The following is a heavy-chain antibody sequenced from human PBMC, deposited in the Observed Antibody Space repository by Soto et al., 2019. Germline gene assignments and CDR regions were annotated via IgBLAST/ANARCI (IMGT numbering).Heavy chain of an antibody. CDR1: GLIFSNYR. V-gene: IGHV3-74*01. J-gene: IGHJ4*02. CDR3: ARDTDGLHY. Sequence: GGSLRLSCAASGLIFSNYRMHWVRQAPGKGLVWVSCISTDGSITNYGDSVKGRFTVSRDNAKNTLYLQMNSLRAEDTALYYCARDTDGLHYWGQGTMVTVSS. CDR2: ISTDGSIT.